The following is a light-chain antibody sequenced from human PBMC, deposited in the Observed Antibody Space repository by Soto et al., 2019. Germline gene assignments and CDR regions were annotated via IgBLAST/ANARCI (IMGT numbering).Light chain of an antibody. V-gene: IGLV2-14*01. J-gene: IGLJ2*01. CDR1: SSDVGGSRY. CDR2: EVS. CDR3: SSYTSTNTVL. Sequence: QPVLTQPASASGSPGQSITISCSGTSSDVGGSRYVSWYQQHPGRAPKLIIYEVSNRPSGVSNRFSGSKSGNTASLTISGLQTEDEADYYCSSYTSTNTVLFGGGTKVTVL.